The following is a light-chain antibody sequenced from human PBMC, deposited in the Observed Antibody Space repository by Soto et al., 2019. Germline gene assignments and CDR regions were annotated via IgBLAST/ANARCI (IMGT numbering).Light chain of an antibody. V-gene: IGLV2-8*01. Sequence: QSALTQPPSASGSPGQSVTISCTGTYSDVGDSNYVSWYQQHPGKAPKLVIYEVTQRPSGVPDRFSGSRSENTASLTVSRLQAEDEADYYCSSNVVGTNLKIFGGGTKL. CDR3: SSNVVGTNLKI. CDR1: YSDVGDSNY. CDR2: EVT. J-gene: IGLJ2*01.